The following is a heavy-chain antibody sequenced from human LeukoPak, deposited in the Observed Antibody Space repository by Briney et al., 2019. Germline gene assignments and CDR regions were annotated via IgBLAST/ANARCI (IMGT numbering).Heavy chain of an antibody. V-gene: IGHV6-1*01. J-gene: IGHJ5*02. Sequence: SQTLSLTCAISGDSVSSSSTTWDWIRQSPSRGLEWLGRTYYRSKWYNDYAVSVKGRISINADTSNNQFSLQLNSVTPGDTAVYYCTRFYWNGLNFFDPWGQGTLVTVSS. CDR1: GDSVSSSSTT. CDR2: TYYRSKWYN. D-gene: IGHD2/OR15-2a*01. CDR3: TRFYWNGLNFFDP.